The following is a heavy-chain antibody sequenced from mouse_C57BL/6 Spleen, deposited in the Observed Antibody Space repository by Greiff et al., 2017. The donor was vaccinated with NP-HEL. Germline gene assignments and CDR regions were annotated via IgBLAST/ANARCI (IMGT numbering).Heavy chain of an antibody. CDR3: ARGIITTVGAGDY. V-gene: IGHV1-55*01. Sequence: QVQLQQPGAELVKPGASVKMSCKASGYTFTSYWITWVKQRPGQGLEWIGDIYPGSGSTNYNEKFKSKATLTVDTSSSTAYMQLSSLTSEDSAVYYCARGIITTVGAGDYWGQGTSVTVSS. CDR2: IYPGSGST. J-gene: IGHJ4*01. D-gene: IGHD1-1*01. CDR1: GYTFTSYW.